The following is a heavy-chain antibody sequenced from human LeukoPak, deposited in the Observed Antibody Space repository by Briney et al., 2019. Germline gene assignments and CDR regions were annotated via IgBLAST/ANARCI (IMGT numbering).Heavy chain of an antibody. Sequence: ASVKVSCKASGYTFTSYGISWVRQAPGQGLEWMGWISAYSGNTNYAQKLQGRVTMPTDTSTSTAYMELRSLRSDDTAVYYCARVDIVLMVYGVPNWFDPWGQGTLVTVSS. CDR2: ISAYSGNT. J-gene: IGHJ5*02. CDR1: GYTFTSYG. CDR3: ARVDIVLMVYGVPNWFDP. V-gene: IGHV1-18*01. D-gene: IGHD2-8*01.